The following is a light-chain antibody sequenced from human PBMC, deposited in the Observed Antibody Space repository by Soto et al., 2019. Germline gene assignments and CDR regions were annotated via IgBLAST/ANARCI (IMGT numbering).Light chain of an antibody. CDR2: QDS. CDR3: QAWDSRTVV. CDR1: KLGDKY. V-gene: IGLV3-1*01. Sequence: SYVLTQPPSVSVSPGQTASITCSGDKLGDKYACWYQQKPGQSPVLVIYQDSKRPSGIPERFSGSNSGNTATLTISGTQAMDEADYYCQAWDSRTVVFGGGTKLTVL. J-gene: IGLJ2*01.